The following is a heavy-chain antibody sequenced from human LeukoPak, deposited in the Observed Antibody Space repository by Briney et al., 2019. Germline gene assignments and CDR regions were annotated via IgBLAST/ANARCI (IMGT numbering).Heavy chain of an antibody. Sequence: GGSLRLSCAASGFTFSSYSMNWVRQAPGKGLEWVSSISSSSSYIYYADSVKGRFTISRDNAKNSLYLQMNSLRAEDTAVYYCARDQLVAAAGNDAFDIWGQGTMVTVSS. V-gene: IGHV3-21*01. J-gene: IGHJ3*02. CDR1: GFTFSSYS. CDR3: ARDQLVAAAGNDAFDI. D-gene: IGHD6-13*01. CDR2: ISSSSSYI.